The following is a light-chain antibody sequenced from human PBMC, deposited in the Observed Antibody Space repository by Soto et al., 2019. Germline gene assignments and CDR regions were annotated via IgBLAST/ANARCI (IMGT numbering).Light chain of an antibody. J-gene: IGKJ4*01. CDR3: QQGNSLPLT. V-gene: IGKV1D-12*01. CDR1: QSVRAW. CDR2: GAT. Sequence: DIQMTQSPSSVSASVGDSVTITCRASQSVRAWLAWYQQKEGKAPKLLIYGATSLLRGVPRRFSGSGSGTDFTLTISGLLPEDFATYYCQQGNSLPLTFSGGTKVEIK.